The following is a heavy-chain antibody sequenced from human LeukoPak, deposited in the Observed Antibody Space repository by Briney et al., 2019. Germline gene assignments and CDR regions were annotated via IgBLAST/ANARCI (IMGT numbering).Heavy chain of an antibody. CDR1: GGSISSSTYY. CDR3: GGGLSWGSSYFFDY. V-gene: IGHV4-39*01. CDR2: IYYSGSS. J-gene: IGHJ4*02. D-gene: IGHD3-16*01. Sequence: SETLSLTCTVSGGSISSSTYYWDWIRQPPGKGLEWIGNIYYSGSSYYNPSLKSRVTISVDTSKNQFSLKLSSMAATDTAVYYWGGGLSWGSSYFFDYGGQEPLAPVS.